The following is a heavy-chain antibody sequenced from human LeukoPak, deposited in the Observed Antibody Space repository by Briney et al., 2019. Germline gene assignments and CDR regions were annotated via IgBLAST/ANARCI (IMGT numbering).Heavy chain of an antibody. CDR2: IIPIFGTA. V-gene: IGHV1-69*13. CDR3: ASGSYGSGSYDWFDP. D-gene: IGHD3-10*01. J-gene: IGHJ5*02. Sequence: SVKVSCKASGRTFSSYAISWVRQAPGQGLEWMGGIIPIFGTANYAQKFQGRVTITADEFTSTAYMELSSLRSEDTAVYYCASGSYGSGSYDWFDPWGQGTLVTVSS. CDR1: GRTFSSYA.